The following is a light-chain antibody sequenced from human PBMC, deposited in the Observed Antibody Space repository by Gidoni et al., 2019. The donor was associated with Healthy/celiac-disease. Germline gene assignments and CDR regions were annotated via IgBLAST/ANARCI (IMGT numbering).Light chain of an antibody. V-gene: IGKV1-39*01. Sequence: DIQMTQSPSSLSASVGDRVTITCRASQSISSYLNWYQQKPGKAPKLLIYAASSLQSGVPSRFSGSGSGPDFTLTISSLQPEDFATYYCQQSYSTPLTFGGETKVEIK. CDR2: AAS. J-gene: IGKJ4*01. CDR1: QSISSY. CDR3: QQSYSTPLT.